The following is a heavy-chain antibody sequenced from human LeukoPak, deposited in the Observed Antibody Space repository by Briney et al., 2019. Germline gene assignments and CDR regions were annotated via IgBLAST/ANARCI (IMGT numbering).Heavy chain of an antibody. V-gene: IGHV3-9*01. Sequence: PGRSLRLSCAASGFTFDDYAMHWVRQAPGKGLEWVSGISYNSDTIAYADSVKGRSTISRDNAKNSLYLQMNSVRAEDTALYYCAKDYCGGDCYSGWYFDLWGRGTLVTVSS. D-gene: IGHD2-21*02. CDR1: GFTFDDYA. J-gene: IGHJ2*01. CDR3: AKDYCGGDCYSGWYFDL. CDR2: ISYNSDTI.